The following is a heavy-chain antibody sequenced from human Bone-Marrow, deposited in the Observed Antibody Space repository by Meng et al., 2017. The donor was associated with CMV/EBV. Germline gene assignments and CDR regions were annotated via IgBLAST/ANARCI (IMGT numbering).Heavy chain of an antibody. D-gene: IGHD1-26*01. CDR3: ASGIVGATKYYYGMDV. J-gene: IGHJ6*02. V-gene: IGHV3-20*04. CDR2: INWNGGRT. Sequence: GESLKISCAASGFTFDEYGMSWVRQAPGKGLEWVSGINWNGGRTGYADSVKGRFTISRDTAKNSLYLQMNSLRAEDTALYYCASGIVGATKYYYGMDVWGQGTTVTVSS. CDR1: GFTFDEYG.